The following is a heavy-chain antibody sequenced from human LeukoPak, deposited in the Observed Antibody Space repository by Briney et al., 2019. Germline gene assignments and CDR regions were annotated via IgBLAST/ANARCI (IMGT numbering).Heavy chain of an antibody. J-gene: IGHJ3*01. CDR2: MYAGGTT. CDR3: ARRTFPNDAFDV. Sequence: PGGSVRLSCAASGVIVSRNFMSWVREAPGKGLQWVAIMYAGGTTDYSDSVRGRFHISRDSSNNTLSLQINSLRAEDTAVYYCARRTFPNDAFDVWGQGTVVTVSS. D-gene: IGHD1-7*01. CDR1: GVIVSRNF. V-gene: IGHV3-66*04.